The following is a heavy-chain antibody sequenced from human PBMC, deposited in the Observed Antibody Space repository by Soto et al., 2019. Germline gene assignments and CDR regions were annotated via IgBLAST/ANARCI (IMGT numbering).Heavy chain of an antibody. CDR2: INPNSGGT. CDR3: ARGRLSGSYLFDY. J-gene: IGHJ4*02. CDR1: GYTFTGYY. D-gene: IGHD1-26*01. Sequence: QVQLVQSGAEVKKPGASVKVSCKASGYTFTGYYMHWVRQAPGQGLEWMGWINPNSGGTNYAQKFQGWVTMTRDTSTSTAYMELSRLRSDDTALYYCARGRLSGSYLFDYWGQGTLVTVSS. V-gene: IGHV1-2*04.